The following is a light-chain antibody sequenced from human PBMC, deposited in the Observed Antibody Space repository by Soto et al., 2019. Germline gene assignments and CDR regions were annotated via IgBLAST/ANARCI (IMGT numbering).Light chain of an antibody. CDR1: QSVSSSY. V-gene: IGKV3-20*01. CDR2: GAS. J-gene: IGKJ1*01. CDR3: QQYGSRTWT. Sequence: EIVLTQSPCTLSFSPGERATLSCRASQSVSSSYLAWYQQKPGQAPRLLIYGASSRATGIPDRFSGSGSGTDFTLTISRLEPEDFAVYYCQQYGSRTWTFGQGTRWIS.